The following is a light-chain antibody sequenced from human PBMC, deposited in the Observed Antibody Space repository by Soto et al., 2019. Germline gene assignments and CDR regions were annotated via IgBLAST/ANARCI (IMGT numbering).Light chain of an antibody. CDR2: DDS. Sequence: QSVLTQPASVSGSPGQSVTISCTGTSSDVGGYNYVSWYQHHPGKAPKLLIYDDSNRPSGIPDRFSGSKSGTTASLAITGLQAEDEADYYCQSYDSSLSGSNVFGTGTKVTVL. J-gene: IGLJ1*01. CDR1: SSDVGGYNY. V-gene: IGLV2-14*03. CDR3: QSYDSSLSGSNV.